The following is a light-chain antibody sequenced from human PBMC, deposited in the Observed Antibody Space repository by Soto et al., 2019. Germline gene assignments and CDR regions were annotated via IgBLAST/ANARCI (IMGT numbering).Light chain of an antibody. V-gene: IGKV3D-20*02. CDR3: QQRSNWL. Sequence: EVVLTQSPGTLSLSPGERATLSCRASQSVAANYLAWYQQKRGQAPRLLIYGASSRASGIPSRFSGSGSGTDFTLTISSLEPEDFAVYFCQQRSNWLFGGGTKVEMK. CDR1: QSVAANY. CDR2: GAS. J-gene: IGKJ4*01.